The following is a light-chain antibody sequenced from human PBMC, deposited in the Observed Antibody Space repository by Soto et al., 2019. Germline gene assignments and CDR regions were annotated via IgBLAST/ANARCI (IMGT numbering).Light chain of an antibody. CDR3: QQYDNLPLT. Sequence: DSQMAQSPSALSVSVGDRVTITCRASQSIGGFLNWYQQKLGKAPKLLIYAASSLQSGVPSRFSGSGSGTDFTFTISSLQPEDIATYYCQQYDNLPLTFGGGTKVDIK. V-gene: IGKV1-33*01. CDR2: AAS. J-gene: IGKJ4*01. CDR1: QSIGGF.